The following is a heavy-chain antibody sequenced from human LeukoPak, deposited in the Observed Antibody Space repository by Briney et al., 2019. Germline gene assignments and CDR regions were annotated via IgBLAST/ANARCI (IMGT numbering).Heavy chain of an antibody. CDR2: ISGSGGST. D-gene: IGHD3-9*01. CDR1: GFTFSSYA. Sequence: PGGSLRLSCAASGFTFSSYAMSWVRQAPGQGLEWVSAISGSGGSTYYADSVKGRFTISRDNSKNTLYLQMNSLRAEDTAVYYCARGGRYFDWLLHDYYYYYGMDVWGQGTTATVSS. J-gene: IGHJ6*02. V-gene: IGHV3-23*01. CDR3: ARGGRYFDWLLHDYYYYYGMDV.